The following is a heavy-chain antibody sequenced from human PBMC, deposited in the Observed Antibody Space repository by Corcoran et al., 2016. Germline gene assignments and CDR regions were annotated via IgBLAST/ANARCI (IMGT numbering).Heavy chain of an antibody. J-gene: IGHJ6*02. CDR1: GYRFTTSW. CDR3: ARQTRSGVDV. V-gene: IGHV5-51*01. CDR2: IYPGDSDT. Sequence: EVQLMQSGAELKKPGESLKIPCQGSGYRFTTSWIAWVRQMPGEGLESMGVIYPGDSDTRYSPSFQGPVTFSADKFTSTAYLQWSSLKASDTAKYYCARQTRSGVDVGGQGTPVTVSS. D-gene: IGHD2-15*01.